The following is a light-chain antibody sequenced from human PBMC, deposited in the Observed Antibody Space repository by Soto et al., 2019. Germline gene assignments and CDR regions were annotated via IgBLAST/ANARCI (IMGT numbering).Light chain of an antibody. Sequence: EIVMTQSPATLSVSPGERATLSCRASESVSANLAWYQQKPGQAPRLLIYGASTRATGTPARFSGSGSGTEFTLTISSLQSEEFAVYCCQQYNNWPRTFGQVTKVEIK. V-gene: IGKV3-15*01. CDR2: GAS. J-gene: IGKJ1*01. CDR3: QQYNNWPRT. CDR1: ESVSAN.